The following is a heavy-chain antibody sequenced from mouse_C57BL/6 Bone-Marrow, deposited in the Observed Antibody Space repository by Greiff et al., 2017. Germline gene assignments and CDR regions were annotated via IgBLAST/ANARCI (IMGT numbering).Heavy chain of an antibody. CDR3: TTRTAQATWGYAMDY. J-gene: IGHJ4*01. Sequence: VQLQQSGAELVRPGASVKLSCTASGFNIKDDYMHWVKQRPEQGLEWIGWIDPANGDTEYASKFQGKATITADPSSNTAYLQLSSLTSEDTAVYYCTTRTAQATWGYAMDYWGQGTSVTVSS. D-gene: IGHD3-2*02. CDR1: GFNIKDDY. CDR2: IDPANGDT. V-gene: IGHV14-4*01.